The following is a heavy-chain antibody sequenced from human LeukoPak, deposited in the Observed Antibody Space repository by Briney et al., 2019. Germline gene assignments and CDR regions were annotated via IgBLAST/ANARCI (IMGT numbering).Heavy chain of an antibody. CDR3: SISQKTAYAIFWFDP. CDR2: INPNSGDT. V-gene: IGHV1-2*02. J-gene: IGHJ5*02. Sequence: ASMKVSCKASGYTFTGYYMHWVRQAPGRGLEWMGWINPNSGDTNYAQKFQGRVTMTRDTSISTAYMELSRLRSDDTAVYYCSISQKTAYAIFWFDPWGQGTLVTVSS. CDR1: GYTFTGYY. D-gene: IGHD3-3*01.